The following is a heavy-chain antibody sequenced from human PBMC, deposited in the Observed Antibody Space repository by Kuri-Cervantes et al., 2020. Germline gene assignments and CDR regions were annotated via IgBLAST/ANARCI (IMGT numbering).Heavy chain of an antibody. D-gene: IGHD3-9*01. CDR2: ISGSGGST. V-gene: IGHV3-23*01. CDR3: AREFITIFDVWGNQGRRDAFDI. CDR1: GGSISSSN. Sequence: GESLKISCAVSGGSISSSNWWSWVRQPPGKGLEWVSAISGSGGSTYHADSVKGRFTISRDNSKNTLYLQMNSLRAEDTAVYYCAREFITIFDVWGNQGRRDAFDIWGQGTMVTVSS. J-gene: IGHJ3*02.